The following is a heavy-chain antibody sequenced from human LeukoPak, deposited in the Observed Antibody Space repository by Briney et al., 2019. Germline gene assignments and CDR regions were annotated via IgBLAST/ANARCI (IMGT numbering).Heavy chain of an antibody. CDR1: GFTFSSYA. J-gene: IGHJ4*02. CDR3: ARDRLRRPYYFDY. Sequence: GGSLRLSCAASGFTFSSYAMSWVRQAPGKGLEWVSAISGSGGSTYYADSVKGRFTISRDNSKNTLYLQIDSLRAEDTAVYYCARDRLRRPYYFDYWGQGTLVTVSS. V-gene: IGHV3-23*01. D-gene: IGHD3-16*01. CDR2: ISGSGGST.